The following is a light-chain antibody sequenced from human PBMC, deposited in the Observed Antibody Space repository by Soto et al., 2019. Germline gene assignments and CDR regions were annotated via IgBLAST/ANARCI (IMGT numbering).Light chain of an antibody. CDR2: AAS. CDR3: QQYENWPRT. Sequence: EIVMTQSPATLSVSPGERATLSCRASQSISNNLAWYQQKPGQAPRFLIYAASTRATGIPARFSGSGSGTVFTLTISSLQSEDFAVYYCQQYENWPRTFGQGTKVEMK. J-gene: IGKJ1*01. CDR1: QSISNN. V-gene: IGKV3-15*01.